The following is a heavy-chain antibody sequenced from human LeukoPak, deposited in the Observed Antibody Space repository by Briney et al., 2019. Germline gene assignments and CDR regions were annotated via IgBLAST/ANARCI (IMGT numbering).Heavy chain of an antibody. CDR3: ARTGGVATPFDY. V-gene: IGHV1-46*01. D-gene: IGHD3-3*01. J-gene: IGHJ4*02. Sequence: ASVKVSCTPSGYXFTSYYIHWVRQAPGQGLEWMGIINPSGGSTSYAQKVQGRVTMTRDTSTSTVYMELSSLRSEDTAVYYCARTGGVATPFDYWGQGTLVTVSS. CDR2: INPSGGST. CDR1: GYXFTSYY.